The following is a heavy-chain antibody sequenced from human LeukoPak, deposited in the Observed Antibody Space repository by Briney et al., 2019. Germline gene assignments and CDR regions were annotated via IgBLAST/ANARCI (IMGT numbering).Heavy chain of an antibody. CDR2: IYYSGST. CDR1: GGSISSSSYY. V-gene: IGHV4-39*01. D-gene: IGHD6-13*01. CDR3: ARLGDKGYSSTWYKTVYYFDY. J-gene: IGHJ4*02. Sequence: PSETLSLTCTVSGGSISSSSYYWGWIRQPPGKGLEWIGSIYYSGSTYYNPSLKSRVTLSVDTSKNQFSLKLSSVTAADTAVYYCARLGDKGYSSTWYKTVYYFDYWGQGTLVTVPS.